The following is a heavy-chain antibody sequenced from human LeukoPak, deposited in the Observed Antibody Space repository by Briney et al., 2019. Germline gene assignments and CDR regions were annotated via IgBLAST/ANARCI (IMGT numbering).Heavy chain of an antibody. J-gene: IGHJ4*02. V-gene: IGHV3-66*01. CDR1: EFSVGSNY. CDR2: IYSGGST. Sequence: GGSLRLSCAASEFSVGSNYMTWVRQAPGKGLEWVSLIYSGGSTYYADSVKGRFTISRDNSKNTLYLQMNSLRAEDTAVYYCARDRGYGSNLWGQGTLVTVSS. D-gene: IGHD3-10*01. CDR3: ARDRGYGSNL.